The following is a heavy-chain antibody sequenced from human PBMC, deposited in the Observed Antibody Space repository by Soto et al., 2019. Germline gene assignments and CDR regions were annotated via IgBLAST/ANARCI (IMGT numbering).Heavy chain of an antibody. J-gene: IGHJ2*01. CDR3: AGDLNWGSPEWYFDL. V-gene: IGHV4-39*01. CDR2: IYYSGST. D-gene: IGHD7-27*01. CDR1: GGSISSSSYY. Sequence: QLQLQESGPGLVKPSETLSLTCTVSGGSISSSSYYWGWIRQPPGKGLEWIGSIYYSGSTYYNPSLKSRVTISVDTSKHQVSLKLSSVTAADTAVYYCAGDLNWGSPEWYFDLWGRGTLVTVSS.